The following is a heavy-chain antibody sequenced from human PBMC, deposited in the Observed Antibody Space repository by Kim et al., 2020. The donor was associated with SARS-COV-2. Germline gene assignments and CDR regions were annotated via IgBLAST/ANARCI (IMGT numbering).Heavy chain of an antibody. CDR3: AKDTAAAGIGSYYYYGMDV. J-gene: IGHJ6*02. Sequence: RFTISRDNSKNTLYLQMNSLRAEDTAVYYCAKDTAAAGIGSYYYYGMDVWGQGTTVTVSS. V-gene: IGHV3-23*01. D-gene: IGHD6-13*01.